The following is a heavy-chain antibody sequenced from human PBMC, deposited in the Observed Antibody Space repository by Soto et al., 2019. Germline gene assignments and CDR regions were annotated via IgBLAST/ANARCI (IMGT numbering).Heavy chain of an antibody. V-gene: IGHV1-18*01. J-gene: IGHJ6*03. CDR1: GYSFTSHG. CDR2: ISAPNGDT. D-gene: IGHD3-10*01. Sequence: QVQLVQSGAEVKKPGASVKVSCKASGYSFTSHGISWVRQAPGQGLEWMAWISAPNGDTNYAQKFQGRVTVTTDTSTSTGYMELRSLRSEDTAVYYCARMVRGSNIDYYHYMDVWGKGTTVTVSS. CDR3: ARMVRGSNIDYYHYMDV.